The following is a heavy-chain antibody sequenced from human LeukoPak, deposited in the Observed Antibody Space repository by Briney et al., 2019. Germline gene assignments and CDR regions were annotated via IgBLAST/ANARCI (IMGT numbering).Heavy chain of an antibody. Sequence: EASVKVSCKTSGYTFIRHWMHWVRQAPGQGLEWMGIINPKDGATDFAQRFQGRVTMTTDTSTSTVYMELSSLRSEDTAVYYCARDHSNEMCGGDCFASWFGPWGQGTLVTVSS. CDR3: ARDHSNEMCGGDCFASWFGP. CDR2: INPKDGAT. D-gene: IGHD2-21*02. J-gene: IGHJ5*02. V-gene: IGHV1-46*01. CDR1: GYTFIRHW.